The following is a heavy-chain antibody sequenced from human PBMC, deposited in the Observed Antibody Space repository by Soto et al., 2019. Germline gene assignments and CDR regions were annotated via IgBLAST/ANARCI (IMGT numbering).Heavy chain of an antibody. J-gene: IGHJ4*02. CDR3: VTFGGGWNF. CDR2: ILYSGNS. CDR1: GGSVSSGGYY. D-gene: IGHD6-19*01. Sequence: QVQLQESGPGQVKPSETLSLTCSVSGGSVSSGGYYWTWIRQPPGKGLEWIGYILYSGNSNYNPSRKSRVTLSLETSKNQVSLKLSSVTAADTAIYCCVTFGGGWNFWGQGTLVTVSS. V-gene: IGHV4-61*08.